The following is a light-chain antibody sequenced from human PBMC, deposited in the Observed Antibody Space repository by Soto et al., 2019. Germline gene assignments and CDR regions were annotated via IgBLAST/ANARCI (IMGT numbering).Light chain of an antibody. CDR1: QSVSNNY. V-gene: IGKV3D-20*02. Sequence: EIVLTQSPGTLSLSPGERATLSCRASQSVSNNYLAWYQQKPGQAPRLLIYGASNRATGIPDRFSGSGSGTDFTLTISSLEPEDFAVYYCQQRSNWPQTFGQGTKVDI. CDR2: GAS. CDR3: QQRSNWPQT. J-gene: IGKJ1*01.